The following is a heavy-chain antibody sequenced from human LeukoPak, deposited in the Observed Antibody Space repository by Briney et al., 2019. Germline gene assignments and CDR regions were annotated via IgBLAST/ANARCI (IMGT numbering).Heavy chain of an antibody. CDR2: IYYSGNT. Sequence: SETLSLTCTVSGGSISSGGYFWSWIRQHPGKGLEWIGYIYYSGNTYYNPSLESRVTISVDTSKKQFSLKLSSVTAADTAVYYCARVGLNYYDRYFDYRGQGTLVTVSS. J-gene: IGHJ4*02. D-gene: IGHD3-22*01. CDR3: ARVGLNYYDRYFDY. CDR1: GGSISSGGYF. V-gene: IGHV4-31*03.